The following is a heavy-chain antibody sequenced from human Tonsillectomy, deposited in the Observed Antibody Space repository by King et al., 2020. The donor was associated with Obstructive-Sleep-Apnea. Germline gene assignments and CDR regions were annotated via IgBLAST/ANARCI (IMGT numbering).Heavy chain of an antibody. J-gene: IGHJ4*02. CDR1: GGSISSGGYY. V-gene: IGHV4-31*03. CDR2: IYYSGST. CDR3: ARKGASVSIDY. Sequence: VQLQESGPGLVKPSQTLSLTCTVSGGSISSGGYYWSWIRQHPGKGLEWLGYIYYSGSTYYNPSLKGRVTISVDTSKNQFSLKLSSVTAADTAVYYCARKGASVSIDYWGQGTLVTVSS. D-gene: IGHD3-16*01.